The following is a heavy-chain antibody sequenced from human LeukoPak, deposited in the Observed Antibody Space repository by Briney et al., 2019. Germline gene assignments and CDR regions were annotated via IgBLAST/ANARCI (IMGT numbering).Heavy chain of an antibody. CDR2: VNTNSGGT. D-gene: IGHD3-10*01. Sequence: ASVKVSCKASGYTFTNFGIMWVRQATGQGFEWMGWVNTNSGGTGYAQKFQGRVSMTRDTSIGTAYMELSSLRSEDTAIYYCARGRGGTIIRGYLDSWGQGTLVSVSS. J-gene: IGHJ4*02. CDR3: ARGRGGTIIRGYLDS. V-gene: IGHV1-8*01. CDR1: GYTFTNFG.